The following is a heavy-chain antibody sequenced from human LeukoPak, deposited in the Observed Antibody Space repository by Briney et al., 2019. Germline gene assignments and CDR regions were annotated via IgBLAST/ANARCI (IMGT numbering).Heavy chain of an antibody. J-gene: IGHJ4*02. V-gene: IGHV3-23*01. CDR1: GFTFTRSA. CDR2: IDGSGGTT. D-gene: IGHD2-2*01. Sequence: PGGSLRLSCAASGFTFTRSAMAWVRQAPGKGLEWVSAIDGSGGTTFYADSVKGRVTISRVQSTNTVYLQMNSLRADDTAVYYCAKAHCSSTSCSRADNWGQGTLVTVSS. CDR3: AKAHCSSTSCSRADN.